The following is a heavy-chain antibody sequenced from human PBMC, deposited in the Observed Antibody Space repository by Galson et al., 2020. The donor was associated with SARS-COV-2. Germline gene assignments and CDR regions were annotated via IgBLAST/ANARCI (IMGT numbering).Heavy chain of an antibody. CDR1: GDSVSSNSAA. V-gene: IGHV6-1*01. CDR3: ARGGYYGSESDSSYYYYGMDV. CDR2: TYYRSQWFD. Sequence: SQTLSLTCAISGDSVSSNSAAWNWIRRSPSRGLEWLGRTYYRSQWFDDYAISLRGRITVTPDTSRNQFSLQLNSVTPEDTAVYYCARGGYYGSESDSSYYYYGMDVWGQGTTVTVSS. J-gene: IGHJ6*02. D-gene: IGHD3-10*01.